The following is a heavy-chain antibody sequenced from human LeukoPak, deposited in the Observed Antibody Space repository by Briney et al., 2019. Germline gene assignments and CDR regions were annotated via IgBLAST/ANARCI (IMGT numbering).Heavy chain of an antibody. V-gene: IGHV1-3*01. CDR1: GYSFTSYA. J-gene: IGHJ4*02. CDR2: INVDSGNT. Sequence: ASVKVSCKASGYSFTSYAMHWVRQALGQRPEWMGWINVDSGNTKYSEKFQDRVTITRDTSAGTAYVELSRLSSEDTAIYYCARDHRANGNFVSATTFDFWGLGTLVTVSS. CDR3: ARDHRANGNFVSATTFDF. D-gene: IGHD2/OR15-2a*01.